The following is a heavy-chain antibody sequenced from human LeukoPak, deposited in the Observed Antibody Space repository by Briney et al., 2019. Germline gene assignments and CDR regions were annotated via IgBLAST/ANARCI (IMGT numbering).Heavy chain of an antibody. J-gene: IGHJ3*02. D-gene: IGHD3-9*01. CDR3: ASKLHYDILTGYYKNAFDI. CDR2: INHSGST. CDR1: GFTFSDYN. V-gene: IGHV4-34*01. Sequence: GSLRLSCAASGFTFSDYNMRWIRQAPGKGLEWIGEINHSGSTNYNPSLKSRVTISVDTSKNQFSLKLSSVTAADTAVYYCASKLHYDILTGYYKNAFDIWGQGTMVTVSS.